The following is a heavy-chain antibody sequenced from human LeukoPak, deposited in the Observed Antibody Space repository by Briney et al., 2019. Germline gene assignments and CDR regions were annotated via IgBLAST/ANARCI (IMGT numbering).Heavy chain of an antibody. CDR1: GFTFSGSA. Sequence: GSLRLYCAASGFTFSGSAMHWVRQASGKGLEWVGRIRSKANSYATAYAASVKGRFTISRDDSKNTAYLQMNSLKTEDTAVYYCTRHSSGSGSPVDYWGQGTLVTVSS. V-gene: IGHV3-73*01. D-gene: IGHD3-10*01. CDR2: IRSKANSYAT. CDR3: TRHSSGSGSPVDY. J-gene: IGHJ4*02.